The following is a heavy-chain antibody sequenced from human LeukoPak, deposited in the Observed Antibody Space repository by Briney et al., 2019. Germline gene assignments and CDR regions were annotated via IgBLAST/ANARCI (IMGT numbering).Heavy chain of an antibody. CDR2: ISYDGSNK. D-gene: IGHD6-6*01. CDR3: AREAEARRIAARPFDY. Sequence: PGRSLRLSCAASGFTFSSYAMHWVRQAPGKGLEWVAVISYDGSNKYYADSVKGRFTISRDNSKNTLYLQMNSLRAEDTAVYYCAREAEARRIAARPFDYWGQGTLVTVSS. J-gene: IGHJ4*02. V-gene: IGHV3-30-3*01. CDR1: GFTFSSYA.